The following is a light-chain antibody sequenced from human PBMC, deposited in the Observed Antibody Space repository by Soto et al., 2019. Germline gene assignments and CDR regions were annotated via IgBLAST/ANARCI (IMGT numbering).Light chain of an antibody. V-gene: IGKV4-1*01. Sequence: DIVMTQSPDSLAVSLGERATINCKSSQSVLYSPSKRNFLAWYQQKAGQPPKLIIYRASTRESGVPDRVSGSGSGTEFTLTINSRQAEDVAVYFCQQYYSLPYTFGHGTKLESK. J-gene: IGKJ2*01. CDR3: QQYYSLPYT. CDR2: RAS. CDR1: QSVLYSPSKRNF.